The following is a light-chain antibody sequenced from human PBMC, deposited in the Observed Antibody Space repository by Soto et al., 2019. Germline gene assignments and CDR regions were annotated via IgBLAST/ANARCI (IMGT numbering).Light chain of an antibody. Sequence: EIVMTQSPATLSVSPGERATLSCRASQSVSNNLAWYQQKPGQAPRLLIYGASTRATGIPARFSGSGSGTEFTLTISSLQSEYFAVYYCQQYNNWPPTFGQGTKVEIK. J-gene: IGKJ1*01. CDR1: QSVSNN. CDR3: QQYNNWPPT. CDR2: GAS. V-gene: IGKV3-15*01.